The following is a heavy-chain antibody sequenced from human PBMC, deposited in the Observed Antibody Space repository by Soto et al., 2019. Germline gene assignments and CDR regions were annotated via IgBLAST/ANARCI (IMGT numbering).Heavy chain of an antibody. D-gene: IGHD2-21*01. CDR3: ARHVEVARTRGFDS. CDR2: VYHSGTT. J-gene: IGHJ4*02. Sequence: QVQLQESGPGLVKPSGTLSLTCAVSGGSISDNWWSWVRQPPGKGLEWIGEVYHSGTTYYNPSLKRRLHISLDKSASQISLTLNSVTAAATAVYYCARHVEVARTRGFDSWGQGTLVTVSS. V-gene: IGHV4-4*02. CDR1: GGSISDNW.